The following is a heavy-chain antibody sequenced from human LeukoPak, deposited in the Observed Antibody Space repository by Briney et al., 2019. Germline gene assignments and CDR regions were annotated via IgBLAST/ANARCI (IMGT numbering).Heavy chain of an antibody. V-gene: IGHV3-53*01. CDR3: ARAKPKNMVRGLIMRRESRYYFDY. Sequence: GSLRLSCAAPGFTVSSNYMSWARQAPGKGLEWVSVIYSGGSTYYADSVKGRFTISRDNSKSTLYIQMNSLRAEDTAVYYCARAKPKNMVRGLIMRRESRYYFDYWGQGTLVTVSS. CDR1: GFTVSSNY. D-gene: IGHD3-10*01. CDR2: IYSGGST. J-gene: IGHJ4*02.